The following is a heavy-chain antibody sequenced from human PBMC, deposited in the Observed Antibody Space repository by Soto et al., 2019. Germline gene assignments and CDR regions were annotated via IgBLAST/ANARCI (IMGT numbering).Heavy chain of an antibody. Sequence: EGKLVESGGGLVQPGGSLRLSCAASGYTFSRYSMNWVRQAPGKGLEWVSYISSSSSTIYYADSLKGRFTISRDNAKNSLYLQMNSLRDEDTAVYYCARGLYYYDSSGYWGYWGQGTLVTVSS. CDR2: ISSSSSTI. CDR3: ARGLYYYDSSGYWGY. CDR1: GYTFSRYS. J-gene: IGHJ4*02. D-gene: IGHD3-22*01. V-gene: IGHV3-48*02.